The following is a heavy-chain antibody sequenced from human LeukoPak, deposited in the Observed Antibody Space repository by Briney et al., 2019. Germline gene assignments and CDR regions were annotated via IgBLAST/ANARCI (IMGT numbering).Heavy chain of an antibody. J-gene: IGHJ4*02. CDR2: INPNSGGT. V-gene: IGHV1-2*02. CDR1: GYTFTGYY. CDR3: ASYSSSWYLFDY. D-gene: IGHD6-13*01. Sequence: EASVKVSCKASGYTFTGYYMHWVRQAPGQGLEWMGWINPNSGGTNYAQKVQGRVSMTRDTSISTAYMELSRLRSDDTAVYYCASYSSSWYLFDYWGQGTLVTVSS.